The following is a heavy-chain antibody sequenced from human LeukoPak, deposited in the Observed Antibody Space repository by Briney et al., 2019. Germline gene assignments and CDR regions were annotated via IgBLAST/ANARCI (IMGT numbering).Heavy chain of an antibody. CDR3: ARDGSVHGDFTQGFDY. CDR1: GFTFSSYE. J-gene: IGHJ4*02. V-gene: IGHV3-48*03. CDR2: ISSSGSTI. D-gene: IGHD4-17*01. Sequence: GGSLRLSCAASGFTFSSYEMNWVRQAPGKGLEWVSYISSSGSTIKYAESVKGRFTISRDNAKNSLYLQINSLRAEDTAVYYCARDGSVHGDFTQGFDYWGKGTLVTVSS.